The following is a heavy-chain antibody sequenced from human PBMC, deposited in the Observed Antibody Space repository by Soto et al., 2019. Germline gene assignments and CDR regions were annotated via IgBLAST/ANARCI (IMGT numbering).Heavy chain of an antibody. D-gene: IGHD3-10*01. CDR2: ISSSSSTI. Sequence: GGSLRLSCAASGFTFSSYSMNWVRQAPGKGLEWVSYISSSSSTIYYADSVKGRFTISRDNAKNSLYLQMNSLRAEDTAVYYCARDLFRNPVISSVRGEIDCWGQGTLVTVSS. V-gene: IGHV3-48*01. CDR3: ARDLFRNPVISSVRGEIDC. CDR1: GFTFSSYS. J-gene: IGHJ4*02.